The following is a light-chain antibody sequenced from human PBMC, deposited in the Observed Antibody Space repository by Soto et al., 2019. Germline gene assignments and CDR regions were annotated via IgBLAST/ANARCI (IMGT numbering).Light chain of an antibody. CDR3: QQYHNLWT. CDR1: HYIYSN. J-gene: IGKJ1*01. CDR2: RAS. Sequence: EIVMTQSPATLSVSPGERATLSCTASHYIYSNVAWFQQRPGQAPRLLIYRASTRATGTPARFSGSGSGTEFTLTITSLQSEDFALYSCQQYHNLWTFGQGTEVEMK. V-gene: IGKV3-15*01.